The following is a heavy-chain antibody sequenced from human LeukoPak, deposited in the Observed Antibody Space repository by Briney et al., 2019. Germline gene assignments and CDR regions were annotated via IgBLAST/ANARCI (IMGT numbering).Heavy chain of an antibody. J-gene: IGHJ6*03. Sequence: SQTLSLTCTVSGGSVGSGDYYWSWIRQPPGKGLEWIGCIYHSGSTYYNPSLKSRVTISLDAPQNQFSLKLSSVTAADTAVYYCARASSGSYSGPIYYYYYMDVWGKGTTVTVSS. V-gene: IGHV4-30-4*08. CDR1: GGSVGSGDYY. CDR3: ARASSGSYSGPIYYYYYMDV. D-gene: IGHD1-26*01. CDR2: IYHSGST.